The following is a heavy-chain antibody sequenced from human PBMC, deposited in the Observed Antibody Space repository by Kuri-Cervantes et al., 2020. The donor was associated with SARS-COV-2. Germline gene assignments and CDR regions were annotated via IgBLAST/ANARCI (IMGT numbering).Heavy chain of an antibody. CDR2: IYPGDSDT. D-gene: IGHD5-12*01. CDR3: ARLNTIVATMSGLDP. Sequence: GESLKISCKGSGYSFTSYWIVWVRQMPGKGLEWMGIIYPGDSDTRYSPSFQGQVTISADKSISTACLQWSSLKASDTAMYYCARLNTIVATMSGLDPWGQGTLVTVSS. V-gene: IGHV5-51*01. J-gene: IGHJ5*02. CDR1: GYSFTSYW.